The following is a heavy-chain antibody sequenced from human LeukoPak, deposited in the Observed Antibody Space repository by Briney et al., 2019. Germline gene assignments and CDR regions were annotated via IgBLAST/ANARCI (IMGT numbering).Heavy chain of an antibody. CDR2: IFTSGST. J-gene: IGHJ6*03. CDR3: ARDRFNFYYMDV. CDR1: GGSISSGSYY. V-gene: IGHV4-61*02. D-gene: IGHD3-16*01. Sequence: SETLSLTCTVSGGSISSGSYYWSWIRQPAGKGLEWIGRIFTSGSTNYNPSLKSRVTISLDTSKNQFSLNLSSVTAADTAVYYCARDRFNFYYMDVWGKGTTVTVSS.